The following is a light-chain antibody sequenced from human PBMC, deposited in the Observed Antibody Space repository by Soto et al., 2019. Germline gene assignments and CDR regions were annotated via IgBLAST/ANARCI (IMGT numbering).Light chain of an antibody. CDR2: EVT. J-gene: IGLJ1*01. CDR3: SSYAGSDNPYV. Sequence: LTQPPSASGSPGQSVTISCTGTSGDVGGYDYVSWYQQHPGKAPKLMIYEVTKRPLGVPDRFSGSKSGNTASLTVSGLQAEDEADYYCSSYAGSDNPYVFGTGTKVTV. CDR1: SGDVGGYDY. V-gene: IGLV2-8*01.